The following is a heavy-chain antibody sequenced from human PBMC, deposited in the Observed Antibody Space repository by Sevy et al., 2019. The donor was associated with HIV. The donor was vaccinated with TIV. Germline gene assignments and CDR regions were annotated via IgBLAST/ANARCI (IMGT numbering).Heavy chain of an antibody. J-gene: IGHJ3*02. D-gene: IGHD6-13*01. V-gene: IGHV4-39*01. CDR1: GASIRDSSYY. CDR3: DGSMEQQLDAFDI. Sequence: SETLSLTCTVSGASIRDSSYYWAWIRQPPGKGLEWIGNIYSYGETYYNSSLKSRVTISVDTSKNQFSLSLTSLTAAGPAIYYCDGSMEQQLDAFDIWGQGTMVTVSS. CDR2: IYSYGET.